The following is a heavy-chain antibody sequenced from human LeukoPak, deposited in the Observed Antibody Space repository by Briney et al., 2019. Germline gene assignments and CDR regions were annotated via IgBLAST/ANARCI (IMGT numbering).Heavy chain of an antibody. D-gene: IGHD3-10*01. V-gene: IGHV1-24*01. Sequence: ASVKVSCKVSGYTLTELSMHGVRQAPGKGLEWMGGFDPEDGETIYAQKFQGRVTMTEDTSTDTAYMELSSLRSEDTAVYYCATALYGSGSYYVGYWGQGTLVTVSS. J-gene: IGHJ4*02. CDR3: ATALYGSGSYYVGY. CDR1: GYTLTELS. CDR2: FDPEDGET.